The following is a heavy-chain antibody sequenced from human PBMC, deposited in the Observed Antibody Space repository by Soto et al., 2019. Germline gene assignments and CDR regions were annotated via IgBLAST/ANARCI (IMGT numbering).Heavy chain of an antibody. D-gene: IGHD1-7*01. CDR3: ASKELRGPFDY. Sequence: EVQLLESGGGLVQPGGSLRLSCAASGFTFISYAMSWVRQAPGKGLEWLSAISGSGGSTYYADSVKGRFPISRDNSKNTLYLQMNSLRAVDTAVDDCASKELRGPFDYWGQGTLVTVSS. V-gene: IGHV3-23*01. CDR1: GFTFISYA. CDR2: ISGSGGST. J-gene: IGHJ4*02.